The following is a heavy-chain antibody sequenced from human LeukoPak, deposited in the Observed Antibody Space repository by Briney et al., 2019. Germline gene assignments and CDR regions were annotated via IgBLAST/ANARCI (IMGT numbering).Heavy chain of an antibody. CDR1: GFTFSSYW. V-gene: IGHV3-74*01. CDR3: ASLSGSNSADY. D-gene: IGHD1-26*01. J-gene: IGHJ4*02. CDR2: INSDGSST. Sequence: GSLRLSCAASGFTFSSYWVHWVRQAPGKGLVWVSRINSDGSSTNYADSVKGRFTISRDNAKNTLYLQMNSLRAEDTAVYYCASLSGSNSADYWGQGTLVTASS.